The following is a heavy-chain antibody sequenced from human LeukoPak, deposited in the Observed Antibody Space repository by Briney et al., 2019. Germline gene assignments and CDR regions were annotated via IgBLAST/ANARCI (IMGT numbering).Heavy chain of an antibody. V-gene: IGHV3-30*03. D-gene: IGHD1-7*01. Sequence: GGSLRLSCEASGFTFSNYGMHWVRQAPGKGLEWVAVISSDGGTDYYADPVKGRFTISRDSSKNTMYLQMNSLRIEDTAVYYCTREGMGTSFSAWIHPWGQGTLVTVSS. CDR1: GFTFSNYG. J-gene: IGHJ5*01. CDR3: TREGMGTSFSAWIHP. CDR2: ISSDGGTD.